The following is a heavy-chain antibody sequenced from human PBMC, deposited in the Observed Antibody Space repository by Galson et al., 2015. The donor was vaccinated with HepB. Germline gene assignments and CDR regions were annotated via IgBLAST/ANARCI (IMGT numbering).Heavy chain of an antibody. J-gene: IGHJ6*02. CDR2: ISGSRGST. D-gene: IGHD3-10*01. V-gene: IGHV3-23*01. CDR1: GFTFSSYA. Sequence: SLRLSCAASGFTFSSYAMNWVRQAPGKGLEWVSAISGSRGSTYYADSVKGRFTISRDNSKNTLFLQMNSLRAEDTAGYYCAKARGDYYGSGNSKGYYYYGMDVWGQGTTVTVSS. CDR3: AKARGDYYGSGNSKGYYYYGMDV.